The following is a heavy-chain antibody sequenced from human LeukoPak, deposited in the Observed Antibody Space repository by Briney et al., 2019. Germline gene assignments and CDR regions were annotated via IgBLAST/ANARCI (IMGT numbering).Heavy chain of an antibody. J-gene: IGHJ4*02. Sequence: GGSLRLSCAASGFTFSSYWMHWVRQAPGKGLVWVSRINSDGSSTSYADSVKSRFTIPRDNAKNTLYLQMNSLRAEDTAVYYCAREIVDTEGDYWGQGTLVTVSS. CDR1: GFTFSSYW. CDR3: AREIVDTEGDY. D-gene: IGHD5-18*01. CDR2: INSDGSST. V-gene: IGHV3-74*01.